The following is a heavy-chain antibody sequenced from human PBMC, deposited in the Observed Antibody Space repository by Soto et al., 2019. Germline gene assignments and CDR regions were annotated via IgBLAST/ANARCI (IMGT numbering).Heavy chain of an antibody. J-gene: IGHJ6*02. CDR2: INAGNGNT. V-gene: IGHV1-3*01. CDR3: ARDPNDSSAYYHHYYYGMDV. CDR1: GYTFTSYG. Sequence: ASVKVSCKDSGYTFTSYGIHWVRQAPGQRLEWTGWINAGNGNTKYSEEFQGRVTITRDTSASTAYLELSSLRSEDTAVYYCARDPNDSSAYYHHYYYGMDVWGQGTTVTVPS. D-gene: IGHD3-22*01.